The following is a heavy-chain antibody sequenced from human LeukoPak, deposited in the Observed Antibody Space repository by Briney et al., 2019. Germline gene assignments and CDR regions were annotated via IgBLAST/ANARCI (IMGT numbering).Heavy chain of an antibody. CDR3: AKGSSSSRPYYFDY. CDR1: GFTFSSYG. CDR2: LSGDGVGT. Sequence: GGSLRLSCAASGFTFSSYGMHWVRQAPGKGLEWVSALSGDGVGTYYADSVKGRFTISRENSKNTLYVEMNSLRAEDTALYYCAKGSSSSRPYYFDYWGQGILVTVSS. V-gene: IGHV3-23*01. J-gene: IGHJ4*02. D-gene: IGHD6-6*01.